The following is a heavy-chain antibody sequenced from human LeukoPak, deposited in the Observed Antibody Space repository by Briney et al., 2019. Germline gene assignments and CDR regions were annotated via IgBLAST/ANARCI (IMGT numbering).Heavy chain of an antibody. J-gene: IGHJ5*02. Sequence: GGSLRLSCAASGFTFSSYGIHWVRQAPGKGLEWVAFIRYVGTNKYYADSVKGRFTISRDNSKNTLYLQMNSLRAEDTAVYYCARAPRYCSGGSCYSRFDPWGQGTLVTVSS. D-gene: IGHD2-15*01. CDR3: ARAPRYCSGGSCYSRFDP. V-gene: IGHV3-30*02. CDR1: GFTFSSYG. CDR2: IRYVGTNK.